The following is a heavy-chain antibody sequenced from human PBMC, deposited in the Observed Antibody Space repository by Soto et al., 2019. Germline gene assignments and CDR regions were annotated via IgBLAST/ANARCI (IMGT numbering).Heavy chain of an antibody. CDR3: GKGYGPVSYYDY. V-gene: IGHV3-23*01. J-gene: IGHJ4*02. D-gene: IGHD3-10*01. CDR2: VTSSGFST. Sequence: EVQLLESGGGVVQPGGSLKLSCAASGFIFRNFAMGWVRQAPGKGLEWVSTVTSSGFSTYYADSVKGRFTVSRDNSKNTLNLQMDSVRVEETALYYCGKGYGPVSYYDYWGQGTLVTVSS. CDR1: GFIFRNFA.